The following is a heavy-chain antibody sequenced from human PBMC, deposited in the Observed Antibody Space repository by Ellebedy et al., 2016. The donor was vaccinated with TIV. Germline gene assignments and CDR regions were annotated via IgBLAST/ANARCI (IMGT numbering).Heavy chain of an antibody. CDR2: INAGNGNT. V-gene: IGHV1-3*01. J-gene: IGHJ4*02. Sequence: ASVKVSXXASGFTFTAYSMHWVRQAPGQRLEWMGWINAGNGNTKYSQKFQGRVTITRDTSASTAYVELSSLRSEDTAVYYCARVQPTTLSCDYWGQGTLVTVSS. CDR3: ARVQPTTLSCDY. D-gene: IGHD1-26*01. CDR1: GFTFTAYS.